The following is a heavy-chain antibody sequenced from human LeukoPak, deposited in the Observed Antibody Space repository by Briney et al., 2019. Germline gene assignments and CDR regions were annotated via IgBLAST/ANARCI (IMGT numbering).Heavy chain of an antibody. J-gene: IGHJ4*02. CDR2: IIPIFGTA. CDR1: GGTFSSYA. Sequence: GSSVKVSCKASGGTFSSYAISWVRQAPGQGLEWMGRIIPIFGTANYARKFQGRVTITTDESTSTAYMELSSLRSEDTAVYYCARVPLSSGWYLFDYWGQGTLVTVSS. CDR3: ARVPLSSGWYLFDY. V-gene: IGHV1-69*05. D-gene: IGHD6-19*01.